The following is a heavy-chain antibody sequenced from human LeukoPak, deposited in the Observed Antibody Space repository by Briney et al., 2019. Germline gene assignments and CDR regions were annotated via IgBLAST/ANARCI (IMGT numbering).Heavy chain of an antibody. J-gene: IGHJ4*02. V-gene: IGHV4-39*01. CDR3: ARFIAAATYYFDY. CDR1: GGSISSSSYY. Sequence: SETLSLTCTVSGGSISSSSYYWGWIRQPPGKGLEWIGSIYYSGSTYYNPSLKSRVTISVDTSENQFSLKLSSVTAADTAVYYCARFIAAATYYFDYWGQGTLVTVSS. D-gene: IGHD6-13*01. CDR2: IYYSGST.